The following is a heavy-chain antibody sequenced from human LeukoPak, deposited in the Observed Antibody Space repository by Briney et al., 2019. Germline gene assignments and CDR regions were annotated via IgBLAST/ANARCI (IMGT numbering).Heavy chain of an antibody. CDR3: ARSDSSWYKTRYYYYMDV. Sequence: GGSLRLSCAASGFTVSSNYMSWVRQAPGKGLEWVSVIYSGGSTYYADSVKGRFTISRDNSKNTLYLQMNSLRAEDTAVYYCARSDSSWYKTRYYYYMDVWGKGTTVTISS. D-gene: IGHD6-13*01. J-gene: IGHJ6*03. V-gene: IGHV3-66*01. CDR2: IYSGGST. CDR1: GFTVSSNY.